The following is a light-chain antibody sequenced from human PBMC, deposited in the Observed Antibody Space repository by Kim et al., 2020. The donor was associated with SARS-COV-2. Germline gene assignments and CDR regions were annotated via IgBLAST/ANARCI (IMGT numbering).Light chain of an antibody. Sequence: GYSATLPCIASPTISSNHFAWYKKKYGQAPRLPIYGASSRASGIPDRFSGSVSGTDFTLTISRLEPEDVAEYYCQQYGTAPLTFGGGTKVDIK. J-gene: IGKJ4*01. V-gene: IGKV3-20*01. CDR3: QQYGTAPLT. CDR2: GAS. CDR1: PTISSNH.